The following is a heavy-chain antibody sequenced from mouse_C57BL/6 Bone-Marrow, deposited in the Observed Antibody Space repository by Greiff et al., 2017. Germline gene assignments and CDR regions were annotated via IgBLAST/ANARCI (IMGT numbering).Heavy chain of an antibody. D-gene: IGHD1-1*01. Sequence: VQRVESGAELVRPGTSVKVSCKASGYAFTNYLIEWVKQRPGQGLEWIGVINPGSGGTNYNEKFKGKATLTADKSSSTAYMQLSSLTSEDSAVYFCARSHYYYGSSHWYFDVWGTGTTVTVSS. CDR1: GYAFTNYL. J-gene: IGHJ1*03. CDR2: INPGSGGT. V-gene: IGHV1-54*01. CDR3: ARSHYYYGSSHWYFDV.